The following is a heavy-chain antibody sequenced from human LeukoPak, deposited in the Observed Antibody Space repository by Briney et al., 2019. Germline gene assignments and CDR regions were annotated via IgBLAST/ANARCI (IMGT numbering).Heavy chain of an antibody. CDR3: AKPLGDRYAILTWWGY. CDR1: GFAFSSYA. V-gene: IGHV3-23*01. Sequence: GGSLRLSCAASGFAFSSYAMSWVRQAPGKGLEWVSAISGSGGSTYYADSVKGRFTISRDNSKNTLYLQMNSLRAEDTAVYYCAKPLGDRYAILTWWGYWGQGTLVTVSS. D-gene: IGHD3-9*01. CDR2: ISGSGGST. J-gene: IGHJ4*02.